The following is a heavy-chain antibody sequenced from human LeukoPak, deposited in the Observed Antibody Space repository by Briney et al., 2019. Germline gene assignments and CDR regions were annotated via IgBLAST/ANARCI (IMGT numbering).Heavy chain of an antibody. CDR2: ISAYNGNT. CDR3: ATYSGSYYVNWFDP. CDR1: GYTFTSYG. J-gene: IGHJ5*02. V-gene: IGHV1-18*01. Sequence: ASVKVSCKASGYTFTSYGISWVRQAPGQGLEWMGWISAYNGNTNYAQKLQGRVTMTTDTSTSTAYMELRSLRSDDTAVYYCATYSGSYYVNWFDPWGQGTLVTVSS. D-gene: IGHD1-26*01.